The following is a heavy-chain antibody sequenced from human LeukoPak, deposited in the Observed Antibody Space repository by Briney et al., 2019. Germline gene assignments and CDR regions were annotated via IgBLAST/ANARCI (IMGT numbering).Heavy chain of an antibody. Sequence: SETLSLTCTVSGGSISSYYWSWIRQPAGKGLEWIGRIYTSGSTNYNPSLKSRVTMSVDTSKNQFSLKLSSVTAADTAVYYCARVWAAYGGGHFDYWGQGTLVTVSS. CDR1: GGSISSYY. D-gene: IGHD4-23*01. V-gene: IGHV4-4*07. J-gene: IGHJ4*02. CDR2: IYTSGST. CDR3: ARVWAAYGGGHFDY.